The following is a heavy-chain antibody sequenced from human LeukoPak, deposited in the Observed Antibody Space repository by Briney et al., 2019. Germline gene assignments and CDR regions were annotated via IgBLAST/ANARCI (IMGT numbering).Heavy chain of an antibody. Sequence: GASLQISCKGSGYIFTTYWIGWVRQLPGKGLEWMAIIFPGDSDTRYSPSFRGQVTISADKSISTAYLQWRSLKASDTAMYYCARPNLMAASSNDAFDIWGQGTMVTVSS. V-gene: IGHV5-51*01. J-gene: IGHJ3*02. CDR1: GYIFTTYW. CDR2: IFPGDSDT. CDR3: ARPNLMAASSNDAFDI. D-gene: IGHD6-13*01.